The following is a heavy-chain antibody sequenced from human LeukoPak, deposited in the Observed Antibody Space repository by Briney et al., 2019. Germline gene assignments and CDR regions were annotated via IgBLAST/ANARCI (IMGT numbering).Heavy chain of an antibody. D-gene: IGHD3-22*01. V-gene: IGHV3-21*01. CDR1: GFTFSSYS. CDR2: ISSSSSYI. Sequence: GGSLRLSCAASGFTFSSYSMNWVRQAPGKGLEWVSSISSSSSYIYYADSVKGRFTISRDNAKNSLYLKMNSLRAEDTAVYYCARGEYYYDSSGPTAGGDYWGQGTLVTVSS. CDR3: ARGEYYYDSSGPTAGGDY. J-gene: IGHJ4*02.